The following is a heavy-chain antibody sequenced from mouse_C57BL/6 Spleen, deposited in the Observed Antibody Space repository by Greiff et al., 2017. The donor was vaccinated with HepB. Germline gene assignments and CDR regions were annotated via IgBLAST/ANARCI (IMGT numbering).Heavy chain of an antibody. CDR3: TTRWSLTGNYFDY. Sequence: EVKLMESGAELVRPGASVKLSCTASGFNIKDYYMHWVKQRPEQGLEWIGRIDPEDGDTEYAQKFQGKATMTADTSSNTAYLQLSSLTSEDTAVYYCTTRWSLTGNYFDYWGQGTTLTVSS. CDR1: GFNIKDYY. CDR2: IDPEDGDT. D-gene: IGHD1-1*02. J-gene: IGHJ2*01. V-gene: IGHV14-1*01.